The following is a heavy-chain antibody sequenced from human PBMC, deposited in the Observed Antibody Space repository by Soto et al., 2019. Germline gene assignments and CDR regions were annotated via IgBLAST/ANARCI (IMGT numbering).Heavy chain of an antibody. CDR3: ATMTTRRFDY. J-gene: IGHJ4*02. V-gene: IGHV3-23*01. Sequence: PGGSLRLSCAASGFTFSSYAMSWVRQAPGKGLEWVSGISGSGLSTNYADSVKGRFTISRDNSKNTLYLQMNSLRAEDTAVYYCATMTTRRFDYCGQGTLLTVS. CDR1: GFTFSSYA. D-gene: IGHD4-17*01. CDR2: ISGSGLST.